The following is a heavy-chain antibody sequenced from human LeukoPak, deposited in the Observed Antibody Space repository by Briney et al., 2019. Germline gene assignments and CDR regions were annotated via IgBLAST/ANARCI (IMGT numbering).Heavy chain of an antibody. CDR2: ISGNAGST. Sequence: PGGSLRLSCAASGFTFSSYAMSWVRQAPGKGLEWVSAISGNAGSTDYADSVKGRFIISRDNSKNTLYLQMNSLRAEDTAVYYCARDSAGFDYWGQGTLVTVPS. CDR3: ARDSAGFDY. J-gene: IGHJ4*02. V-gene: IGHV3-23*01. CDR1: GFTFSSYA.